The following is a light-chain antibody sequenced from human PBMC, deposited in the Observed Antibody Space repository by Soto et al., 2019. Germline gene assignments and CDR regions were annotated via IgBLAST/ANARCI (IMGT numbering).Light chain of an antibody. Sequence: QSVLTQPPSASGSPGQSVTISCTGTSSDVGAHDYVSWYQQHPAKAPRLIIYEVTKRPSGVPDRFSGSKSDNTASLSVSGLQAEEEGDYYCSSAAGNTYWVFGGGTKLTVL. CDR3: SSAAGNTYWV. CDR2: EVT. V-gene: IGLV2-8*01. CDR1: SSDVGAHDY. J-gene: IGLJ3*02.